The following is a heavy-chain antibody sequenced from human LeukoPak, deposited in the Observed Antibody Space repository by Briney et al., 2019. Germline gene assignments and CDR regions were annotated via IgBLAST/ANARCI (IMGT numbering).Heavy chain of an antibody. CDR2: ISYDGSNK. D-gene: IGHD3-10*01. Sequence: GGSLRLSCAASGFTFSSYGMHWVRQAPGKGLEWAAVISYDGSNKYYADSVKGRFTISRDNSKNTLYLQMNSLRAEDTAVYYCAKDPEVGLTYYYGSGLADWGQGTLVTVSS. CDR3: AKDPEVGLTYYYGSGLAD. CDR1: GFTFSSYG. V-gene: IGHV3-30*18. J-gene: IGHJ4*02.